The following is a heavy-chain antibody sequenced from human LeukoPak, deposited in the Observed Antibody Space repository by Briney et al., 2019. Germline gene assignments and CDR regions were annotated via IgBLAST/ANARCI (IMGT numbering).Heavy chain of an antibody. D-gene: IGHD5-24*01. CDR3: ARVKDDNNYDRAFDI. CDR1: GGSMSTYY. V-gene: IGHV4-59*01. J-gene: IGHJ3*02. CDR2: VYYDGNN. Sequence: SETLSLTCTVSGGSMSTYYWSWIRQPPGKGLEWIGYVYYDGNNDYNPSLKSRVTTSIDTSKKQFSLKLTSVTAADTAVYYRARVKDDNNYDRAFDIWGQGTMVTVSS.